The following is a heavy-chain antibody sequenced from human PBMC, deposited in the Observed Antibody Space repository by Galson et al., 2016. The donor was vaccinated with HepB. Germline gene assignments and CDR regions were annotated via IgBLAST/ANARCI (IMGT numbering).Heavy chain of an antibody. D-gene: IGHD6-19*01. Sequence: SLRLSCAASGLTFSNAWMSWVRQAPGKGLGCVGRVKSKTDGGTIDYAAPVKGRFTISRDDSKNTLYLQMNSLKSEDTAIYYCTTDSDPRSSYYYYYYTMDVWGKGTTVTVSS. J-gene: IGHJ6*04. CDR3: TTDSDPRSSYYYYYYTMDV. CDR1: GLTFSNAW. V-gene: IGHV3-15*01. CDR2: VKSKTDGGTI.